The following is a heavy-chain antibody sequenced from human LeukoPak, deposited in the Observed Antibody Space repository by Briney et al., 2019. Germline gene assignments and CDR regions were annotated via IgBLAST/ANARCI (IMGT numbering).Heavy chain of an antibody. V-gene: IGHV1-3*01. CDR2: INAGNGNT. D-gene: IGHD6-13*01. CDR3: ARDRGITAAGPDAFDI. J-gene: IGHJ3*02. Sequence: ASVKVSCKASGYTFTSYAMHWVRQAPGQRLEWMGWINAGNGNTKYSQKFQGRVTITRGTSASTAYMELSSLRSEDTAVYYCARDRGITAAGPDAFDIWGQGTMVTVSS. CDR1: GYTFTSYA.